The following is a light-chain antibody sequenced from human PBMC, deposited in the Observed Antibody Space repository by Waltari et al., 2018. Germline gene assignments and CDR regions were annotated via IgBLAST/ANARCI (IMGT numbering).Light chain of an antibody. J-gene: IGLJ2*01. CDR3: SSYTSSSTLV. V-gene: IGLV2-14*03. CDR1: SSDVGGYKY. CDR2: DVN. Sequence: QSALTQPASVSGSPGQSITISCTGTSSDVGGYKYCSWYQQHPGKAPKLMIYDVNIRPSGVSNRFSGSKSGNTASLTISGLQAEDEADYYCSSYTSSSTLVFGAGTKLTVL.